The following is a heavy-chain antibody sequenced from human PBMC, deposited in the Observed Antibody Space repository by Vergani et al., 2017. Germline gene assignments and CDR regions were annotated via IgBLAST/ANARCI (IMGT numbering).Heavy chain of an antibody. CDR1: GGSFSGYY. J-gene: IGHJ5*02. D-gene: IGHD6-13*01. Sequence: QVQLQQWGAGLLKPSETLSLTCAVYGGSFSGYYWSWIRQPPGKGLEWIGEINHSGSTNYNPSLKSRVTISVDTSKNQFSLKLSSVTAADTAVYYCARGRGTRYSSSWYGGXFDPWGQGTLVTVSS. CDR3: ARGRGTRYSSSWYGGXFDP. V-gene: IGHV4-34*01. CDR2: INHSGST.